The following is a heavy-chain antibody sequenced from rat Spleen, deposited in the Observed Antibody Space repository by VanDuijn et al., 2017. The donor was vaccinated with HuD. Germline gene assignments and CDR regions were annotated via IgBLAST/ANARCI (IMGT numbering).Heavy chain of an antibody. Sequence: EVKLVESGGGLVQPGRSLKLSCAASGFTFSSYWMYWIRQAPGKELEWVSSINTDGANTYYPDSVKGRFTISRDNAISTLYLQVSSLRSEDTATYYCTRENYYTGDYWGQGVMVTVSS. V-gene: IGHV5-58*01. CDR3: TRENYYTGDY. CDR1: GFTFSSYW. J-gene: IGHJ2*01. CDR2: INTDGANT. D-gene: IGHD1-6*01.